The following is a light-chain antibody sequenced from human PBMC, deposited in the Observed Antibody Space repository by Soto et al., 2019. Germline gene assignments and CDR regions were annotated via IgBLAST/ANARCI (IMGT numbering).Light chain of an antibody. CDR1: QSLTSGY. Sequence: IVLTQSPGTLSLSPGDGATLSCRASQSLTSGYLAWYQQKPGQAPRLLIYGAFSRATGIPDRFSGSGSGTDFTLTISRLEPEDFAVYYCQQRSNWLITFGQGTRLEF. CDR3: QQRSNWLIT. J-gene: IGKJ5*01. CDR2: GAF. V-gene: IGKV3D-20*02.